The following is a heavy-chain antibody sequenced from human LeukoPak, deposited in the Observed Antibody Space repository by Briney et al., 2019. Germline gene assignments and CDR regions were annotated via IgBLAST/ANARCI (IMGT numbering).Heavy chain of an antibody. V-gene: IGHV1-2*06. J-gene: IGHJ4*02. CDR2: INPNSGGT. D-gene: IGHD4-17*01. CDR1: GYTFTGYY. CDR3: ARLIYGDFDY. Sequence: ASVNVSCKAYGYTFTGYYMHWVRQAPGQGLEWMGRINPNSGGTNYAQKFQGRVTMTRDTSISTAYMELSRLRSDDTAVYYCARLIYGDFDYWGQGTLVTVSS.